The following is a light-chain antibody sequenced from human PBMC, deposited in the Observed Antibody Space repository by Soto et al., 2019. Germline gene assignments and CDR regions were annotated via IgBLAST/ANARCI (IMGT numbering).Light chain of an antibody. V-gene: IGLV1-51*01. J-gene: IGLJ2*01. CDR3: GTWDSSLSAEV. Sequence: QSVLTQPPSVSAAPGQKVTISCSGSNSNIGTNYVSWYQHLPGTAPKLLIYDDNKRPSGIPDRFSASKSGTSATLVITGLQSGDEADYYCGTWDSSLSAEVFGGGTKLTVL. CDR2: DDN. CDR1: NSNIGTNY.